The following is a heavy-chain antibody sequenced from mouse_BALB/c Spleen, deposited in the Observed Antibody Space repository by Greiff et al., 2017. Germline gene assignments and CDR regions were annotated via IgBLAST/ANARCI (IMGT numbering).Heavy chain of an antibody. V-gene: IGHV5-4*02. CDR1: GFTFSDYY. CDR3: ERESNYAMDY. J-gene: IGHJ4*01. Sequence: EVQRVESGGGLVKPGGSLKLSCAASGFTFSDYYMYWVRQTPEKRLEWVATISDGGSYTYYPDSVKGRFTISRDNAKNNLYLQMSSLKSEDTAMYYCERESNYAMDYWGQGTSVTVSS. CDR2: ISDGGSYT.